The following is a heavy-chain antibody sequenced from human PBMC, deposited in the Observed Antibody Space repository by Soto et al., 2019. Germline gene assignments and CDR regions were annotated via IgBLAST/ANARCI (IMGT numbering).Heavy chain of an antibody. J-gene: IGHJ5*02. CDR1: GASIRGFY. D-gene: IGHD1-1*01. V-gene: IGHV4-4*07. CDR2: IYATGTT. CDR3: VRDGTKTLRDWFDP. Sequence: QVQLQESGPGLVKPSETLSLTCTVSGASIRGFYWSWIRKSAGEGLEWIGRIYATGTTDYNPSLKSRVMMSVDTSKKQFSLKLRSVTAADTAVYYCVRDGTKTLRDWFDPWGQGISVTVSS.